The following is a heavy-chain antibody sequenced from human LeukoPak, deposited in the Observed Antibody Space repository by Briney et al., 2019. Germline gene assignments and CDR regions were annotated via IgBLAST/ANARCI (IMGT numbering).Heavy chain of an antibody. CDR2: IHHSGST. CDR3: ARLATITTDYYYYYMDV. V-gene: IGHV4-30-2*01. J-gene: IGHJ6*03. D-gene: IGHD5-12*01. Sequence: SETLSLTCTVSGGSISSGGYYWSWIRQPPGKGLEWIAYIHHSGSTYYNPSLKSRVTISVDRSKNQFSLKLSSVTAADTAVYYCARLATITTDYYYYYMDVWGKGTTVTVSS. CDR1: GGSISSGGYY.